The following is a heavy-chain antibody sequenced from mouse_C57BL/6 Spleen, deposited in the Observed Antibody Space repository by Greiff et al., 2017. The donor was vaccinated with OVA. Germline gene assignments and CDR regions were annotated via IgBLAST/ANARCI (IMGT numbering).Heavy chain of an antibody. CDR2: IYPGSGST. V-gene: IGHV1-55*01. Sequence: QVQLQQPGAELVKPGASVKMSCKASGYTFTSYWITWVKQRPGQGLEWIGDIYPGSGSTNYNEKFKSKATLTVDTSSSTAYMQLSSLTSEDSAVYYCARLDYYGSSRGAMDYWGQGTSVTVSS. CDR1: GYTFTSYW. D-gene: IGHD1-1*01. CDR3: ARLDYYGSSRGAMDY. J-gene: IGHJ4*01.